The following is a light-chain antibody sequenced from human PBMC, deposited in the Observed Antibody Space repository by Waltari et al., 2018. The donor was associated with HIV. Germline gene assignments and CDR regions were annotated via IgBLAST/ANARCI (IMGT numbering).Light chain of an antibody. CDR3: LLSYSGARV. CDR2: DRG. CDR1: PGAVTSGHY. V-gene: IGLV7-46*01. J-gene: IGLJ3*02. Sequence: QAVVTQEPSLAVSPGGTVTLTCGSSPGAVTSGHYPCWLQQKPGQAPRTLIYDRGNKHPWPAARVSGSRLGAKAALTLSGAHPEDEAEYDCLLSYSGARVFGGGTKRTVL.